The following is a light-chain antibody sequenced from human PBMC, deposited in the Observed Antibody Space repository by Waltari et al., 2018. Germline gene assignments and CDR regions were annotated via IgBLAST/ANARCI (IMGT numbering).Light chain of an antibody. CDR3: QVWDANTDPGV. Sequence: SYVLTQPPSVSVAPGETARITGGGHNIESKSVHWYRQRQGQAPVLVISDDSDRPPGTPGRFSGSNSGNTATLTSSRVEAGDEADYYCQVWDANTDPGVFGTGTEVTVL. CDR1: NIESKS. J-gene: IGLJ1*01. V-gene: IGLV3-21*01. CDR2: DDS.